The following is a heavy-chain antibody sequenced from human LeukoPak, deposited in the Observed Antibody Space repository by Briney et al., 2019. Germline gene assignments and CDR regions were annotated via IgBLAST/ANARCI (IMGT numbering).Heavy chain of an antibody. Sequence: SETLSLTCAVYGGSFSGYYWSWIRQPPGKGLEWIGEINHSGSTNYNPSLKSRVTISVDTSKNQFSLKLSSVTAADTAVYYCARVNSAVAGTKHSYYFDYWGQGTLVTVSS. CDR1: GGSFSGYY. D-gene: IGHD6-19*01. CDR2: INHSGST. J-gene: IGHJ4*02. V-gene: IGHV4-34*01. CDR3: ARVNSAVAGTKHSYYFDY.